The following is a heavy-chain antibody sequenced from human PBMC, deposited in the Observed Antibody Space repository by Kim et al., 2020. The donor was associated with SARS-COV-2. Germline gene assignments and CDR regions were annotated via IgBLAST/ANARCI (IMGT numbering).Heavy chain of an antibody. CDR3: APYGGPEGENLISMAEYAT. D-gene: IGHD3-10*01. CDR1: GFTFSSYA. V-gene: IGHV3-23*01. CDR2: ISGSGGST. J-gene: IGHJ5*01. Sequence: GGSLRLSCAASGFTFSSYAMSWVRQAPGKGLEWVSAISGSGGSTYYADPVKGRFTISRDNSKKTLYLQMNSLRAEVTVVYYCAPYGGPEGENLISMAEYATCAQGTLVTVSS.